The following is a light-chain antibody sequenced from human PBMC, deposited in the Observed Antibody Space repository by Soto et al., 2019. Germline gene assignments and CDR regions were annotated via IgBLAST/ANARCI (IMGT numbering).Light chain of an antibody. CDR3: QQYSGYRT. V-gene: IGKV1-5*01. Sequence: DIQMTQSPSTLSASVGDRVTITCRASQTISTWLAWYQQKPGKAPKLLMYDASRLESGVPSTFSGSGSGTEFTLTISSLQPDDVATYYCQQYSGYRTFGQGTKVEIK. CDR1: QTISTW. CDR2: DAS. J-gene: IGKJ1*01.